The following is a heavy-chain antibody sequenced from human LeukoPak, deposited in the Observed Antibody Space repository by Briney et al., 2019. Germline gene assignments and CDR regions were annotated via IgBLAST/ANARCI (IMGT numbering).Heavy chain of an antibody. CDR1: GGSISSGDYY. Sequence: SETLSLTCTVSGGSISSGDYYWSWIRQPPGKGLEWIGYIYYSGSTYYNPSLKSRVTISVDTSKNQFSLKLSSVTAADTAVYYCARGGSHYYDSSGYYSYYFDYWGQGTLATVSS. D-gene: IGHD3-22*01. CDR3: ARGGSHYYDSSGYYSYYFDY. V-gene: IGHV4-30-4*08. J-gene: IGHJ4*02. CDR2: IYYSGST.